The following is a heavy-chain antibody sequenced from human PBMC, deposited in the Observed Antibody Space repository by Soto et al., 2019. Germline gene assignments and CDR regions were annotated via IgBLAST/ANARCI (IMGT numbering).Heavy chain of an antibody. CDR1: GGSFSGYY. D-gene: IGHD2-2*01. V-gene: IGHV4-34*01. J-gene: IGHJ6*02. CDR2: INHSGST. Sequence: PSETLSLTCAVYGGSFSGYYWSWIRQPPGKGLEWIGEINHSGSTNYNPSLKSRVTISVDTSKNQFSLKLSSVTAADTAVYYCARGSSIIVVVPAAPLGVWGQGTTVT. CDR3: ARGSSIIVVVPAAPLGV.